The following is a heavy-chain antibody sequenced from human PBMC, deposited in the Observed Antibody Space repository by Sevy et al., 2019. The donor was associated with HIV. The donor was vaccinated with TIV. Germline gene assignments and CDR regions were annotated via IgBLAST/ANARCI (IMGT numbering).Heavy chain of an antibody. V-gene: IGHV3-30-3*01. J-gene: IGHJ6*02. Sequence: GGSLRLSCAASGFAFTNYYAMHWVRQAPGKGLEWVALISFDESGKYYADSVKSRFTIYRDNFKNTLYLQMNGQQKEDTPVSYCTSPRANYVDNCSYYAMDVWGQGTTVTVSS. CDR2: ISFDESGK. D-gene: IGHD4-17*01. CDR1: GFAFTNYYA. CDR3: TSPRANYVDNCSYYAMDV.